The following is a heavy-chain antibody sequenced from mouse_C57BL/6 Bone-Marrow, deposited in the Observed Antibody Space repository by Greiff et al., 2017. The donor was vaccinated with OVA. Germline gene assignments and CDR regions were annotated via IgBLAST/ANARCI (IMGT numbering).Heavy chain of an antibody. D-gene: IGHD2-1*01. Sequence: VKLMESGAELVRPGASVTLSCKASGYTFTDYEMHWVKQTPVHGLEWIGAIDPETGGTAYNQKFKGKAILTADKSSSTAYMEPRSLTSEDSAVDYCTRGYGNYYAMDYWGQGTSVTGSS. J-gene: IGHJ4*01. V-gene: IGHV1-15*01. CDR1: GYTFTDYE. CDR2: IDPETGGT. CDR3: TRGYGNYYAMDY.